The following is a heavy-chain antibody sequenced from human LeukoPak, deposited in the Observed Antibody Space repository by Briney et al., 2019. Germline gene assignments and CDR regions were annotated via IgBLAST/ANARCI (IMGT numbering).Heavy chain of an antibody. CDR3: ARERYDYIWGSYSH. D-gene: IGHD3-16*01. CDR2: IYSGGST. V-gene: IGHV3-53*01. J-gene: IGHJ4*02. Sequence: PGGSLRLSCAASGFTVSSNYMSWVRQAPGKGLEWVSVIYSGGSTYYADSVKGRFTISRDNSKNTLYLQMNSLRAEDTAVYYCARERYDYIWGSYSHWGQGTLVTASS. CDR1: GFTVSSNY.